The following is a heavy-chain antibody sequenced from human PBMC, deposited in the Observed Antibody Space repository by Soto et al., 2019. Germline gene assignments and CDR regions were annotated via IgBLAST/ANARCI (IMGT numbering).Heavy chain of an antibody. CDR1: GFTFGSYS. J-gene: IGHJ4*02. V-gene: IGHV3-64*01. D-gene: IGHD3-3*01. CDR3: ARAQEGLYYDFSY. CDR2: ISSNGGST. Sequence: GGSLRLSCAASGFTFGSYSMNWVRQAPGKGLEWVSIISSNGGSTYYANSVKGRFTISRDNSKNTLYLQMGSLRAEDMAVYYCARAQEGLYYDFSYWGQGTLVTVSS.